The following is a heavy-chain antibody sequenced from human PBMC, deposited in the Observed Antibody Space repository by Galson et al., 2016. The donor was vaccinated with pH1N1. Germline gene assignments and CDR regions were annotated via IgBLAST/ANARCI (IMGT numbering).Heavy chain of an antibody. J-gene: IGHJ4*02. CDR2: ISGRGEST. D-gene: IGHD4-17*01. CDR3: AKDLSSDYGDYGLDY. Sequence: SLRLSCAASGFTFSSYAMSWVRQAPGKGLEWVSAISGRGESTYYSDSVKGHLTISRDYSKKTLYLQMNSLRTEDTAVYYCAKDLSSDYGDYGLDYWGQGTLVTVSS. V-gene: IGHV3-23*01. CDR1: GFTFSSYA.